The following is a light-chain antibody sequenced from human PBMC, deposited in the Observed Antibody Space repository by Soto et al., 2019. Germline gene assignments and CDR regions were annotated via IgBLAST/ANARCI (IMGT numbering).Light chain of an antibody. CDR1: GTSSDVRDYNF. CDR2: EVY. J-gene: IGLJ2*01. CDR3: SSYTGSTTHVL. Sequence: QSALTQPASVSGSRGQSITISCTGTGTSSDVRDYNFVSWYQHHPGKAPQLLIYEVYNRPSGVSARFSGSKSVNTASLTISGLQAEDEADYCCSSYTGSTTHVLFGGGTKLTVL. V-gene: IGLV2-14*01.